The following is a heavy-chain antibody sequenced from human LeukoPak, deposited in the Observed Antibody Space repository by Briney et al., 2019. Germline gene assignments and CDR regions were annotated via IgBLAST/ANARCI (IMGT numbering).Heavy chain of an antibody. CDR1: EFTLSYYG. CDR2: LSRSTSTI. Sequence: GGSLRLSCAASEFTLSYYGMDWVRQAPGEGLEWVSHLSRSTSTIYYADSVKGRFTIARDNAKNSLYLQMNSLRAEDTAVYYCARVLLERPGIDSFDIWGRGTMVTVSS. CDR3: ARVLLERPGIDSFDI. J-gene: IGHJ3*02. D-gene: IGHD1-1*01. V-gene: IGHV3-48*01.